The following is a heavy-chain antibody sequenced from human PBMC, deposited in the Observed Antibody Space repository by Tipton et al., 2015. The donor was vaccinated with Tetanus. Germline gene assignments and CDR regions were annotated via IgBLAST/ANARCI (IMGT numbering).Heavy chain of an antibody. CDR3: ARRGEPRANWFDS. V-gene: IGHV3-48*02. Sequence: SLRLSCAGSGFSFRDFGMNWVRQAPGKGLEWVSYISYSSTSIYYADSVKGRFAISRDNAKNSLFLQMNSLRDEDTAVYYCARRGEPRANWFDSWGQGTLVTVSS. D-gene: IGHD1-14*01. CDR1: GFSFRDFG. J-gene: IGHJ5*01. CDR2: ISYSSTSI.